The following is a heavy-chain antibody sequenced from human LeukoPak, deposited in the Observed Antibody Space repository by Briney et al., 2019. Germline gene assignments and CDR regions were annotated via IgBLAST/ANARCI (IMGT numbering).Heavy chain of an antibody. CDR1: GFTFSTSG. V-gene: IGHV3-30*02. CDR2: IRYDGSNK. Sequence: GGSLRLSCAASGFTFSTSGMHWVRQAPGKGLEWVAFIRYDGSNKYYGDSVKGRFTISRDNSKNTLYLQMNSLRAEDTAVYYCAKGIVIVSATGVGYWGQGTLVTVSS. CDR3: AKGIVIVSATGVGY. J-gene: IGHJ4*02. D-gene: IGHD2/OR15-2a*01.